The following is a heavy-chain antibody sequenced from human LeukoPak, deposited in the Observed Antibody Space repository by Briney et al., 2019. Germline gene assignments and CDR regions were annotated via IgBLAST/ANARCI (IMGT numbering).Heavy chain of an antibody. CDR1: GGSISSSNW. Sequence: PSGTLSLTCAVSGGSISSSNWWSWVRQPPGKGLEWIGEIYHSGSTNYNPSLKSRVTISVDKSKNQFSLKLSSVTAADTAVYYCARVNGDGYNPFDYWGQGTLVTVSS. V-gene: IGHV4-4*02. CDR3: ARVNGDGYNPFDY. D-gene: IGHD5-24*01. J-gene: IGHJ4*02. CDR2: IYHSGST.